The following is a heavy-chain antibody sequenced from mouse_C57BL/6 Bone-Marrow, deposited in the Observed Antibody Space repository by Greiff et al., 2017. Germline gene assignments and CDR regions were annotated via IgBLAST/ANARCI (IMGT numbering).Heavy chain of an antibody. CDR2: IYPGSGST. J-gene: IGHJ1*03. CDR1: GYTFSSYW. Sequence: VQLQQPGAELVKPGASVKMSCKASGYTFSSYWITWVKQRPGQGLEWIGDIYPGSGSTNYNEKFKSKATLTVDTSSSTAYMQLSSLTSEDSAVYYCARPYYSNYGYFDVWGTVTTVTVSS. CDR3: ARPYYSNYGYFDV. D-gene: IGHD2-5*01. V-gene: IGHV1-55*01.